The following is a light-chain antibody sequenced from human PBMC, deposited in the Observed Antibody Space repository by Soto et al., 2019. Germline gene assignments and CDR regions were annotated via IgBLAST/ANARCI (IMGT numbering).Light chain of an antibody. V-gene: IGKV1-5*01. Sequence: IQMTQSPSTLSASVGDTVTLTCRSSQMIARWLAWYQQKPGTAPRLIIYAATSLQSGVPSRFSASASGTDFTLTISSLHPDDFATYYCLQYYTFPHTFGQGTKLEI. CDR1: QMIARW. J-gene: IGKJ2*01. CDR3: LQYYTFPHT. CDR2: AAT.